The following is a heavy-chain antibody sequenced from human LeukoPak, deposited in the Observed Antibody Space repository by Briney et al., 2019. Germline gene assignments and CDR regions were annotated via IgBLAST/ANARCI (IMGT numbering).Heavy chain of an antibody. J-gene: IGHJ4*02. V-gene: IGHV3-9*01. D-gene: IGHD3-22*01. CDR2: ISWNSGSI. CDR1: GFTFDDYA. CDR3: ARDGVLDYYDSSGYFDY. Sequence: PGRSLRLSCAASGFTFDDYAMHWVRQAPGKGLEWVSGISWNSGSIGYADSVKGRFTISRDNSKNTLYLQMNSLRAEDTAVYYCARDGVLDYYDSSGYFDYWGQGTLVTVSS.